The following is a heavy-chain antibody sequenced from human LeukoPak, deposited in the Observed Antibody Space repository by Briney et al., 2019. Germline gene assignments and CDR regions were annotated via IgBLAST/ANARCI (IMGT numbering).Heavy chain of an antibody. CDR1: GYTFTGYY. J-gene: IGHJ6*03. CDR3: AREDSSESTPWYYYMDV. V-gene: IGHV1-2*02. D-gene: IGHD6-19*01. CDR2: INPNSGGT. Sequence: ASVKVSCKAFGYTFTGYYMHWVRQAPGQGLEWMGWINPNSGGTNYAQKFQGRVTMTRDTSISTAYMELSRLRSDDTAVYYCAREDSSESTPWYYYMDVWGKGTTVTISS.